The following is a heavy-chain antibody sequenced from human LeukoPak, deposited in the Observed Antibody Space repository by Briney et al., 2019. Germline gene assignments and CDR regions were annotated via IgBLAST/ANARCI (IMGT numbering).Heavy chain of an antibody. Sequence: GGSLRLTCAASGFTFSSYGMSWVRQAPGKGLEWVSAISGSGGSTYYADSVKGRFTISRDNSKNTLYLQMNSLRAEDTAVYYCAKDIVVVVAATSIYRSDSSYWGQGTLVTVSS. CDR1: GFTFSSYG. CDR3: AKDIVVVVAATSIYRSDSSY. CDR2: ISGSGGST. J-gene: IGHJ4*02. V-gene: IGHV3-23*01. D-gene: IGHD2-15*01.